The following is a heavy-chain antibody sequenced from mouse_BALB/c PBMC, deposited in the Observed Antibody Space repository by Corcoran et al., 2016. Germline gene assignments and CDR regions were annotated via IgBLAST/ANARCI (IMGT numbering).Heavy chain of an antibody. D-gene: IGHD4-1*01. CDR1: GYTFTDYN. Sequence: EVLLQQSGPELVKPGASVKIPCKASGYTFTDYNMDWVKRSHGKSLEWIGDITPSNGGSFYNQKFKGKATLTVDKSATTAYMELRSLTSEDTAVYYCARRVTGTRFAYWGQGTLVTVSA. V-gene: IGHV1-18*01. CDR2: ITPSNGGS. CDR3: ARRVTGTRFAY. J-gene: IGHJ3*01.